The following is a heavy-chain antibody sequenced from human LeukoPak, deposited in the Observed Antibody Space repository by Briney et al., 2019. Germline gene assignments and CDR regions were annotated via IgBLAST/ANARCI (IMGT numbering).Heavy chain of an antibody. Sequence: SETLSLTCTVSGGSISSGGYYWSWIRQHPGKGLEWIGYIYYSGGTYYNPSLKSQVTISVDTSKNQFSLKLSSVTAADTAVYYCARQDEDNWFDPWGQGTLVTVSS. CDR2: IYYSGGT. V-gene: IGHV4-31*01. CDR3: ARQDEDNWFDP. CDR1: GGSISSGGYY. D-gene: IGHD2-15*01. J-gene: IGHJ5*02.